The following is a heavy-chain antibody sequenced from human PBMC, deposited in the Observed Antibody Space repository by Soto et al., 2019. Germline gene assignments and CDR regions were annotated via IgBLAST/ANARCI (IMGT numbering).Heavy chain of an antibody. J-gene: IGHJ6*02. V-gene: IGHV2-26*01. CDR1: GFSLSNERMG. CDR3: ARTLNHYGSGTLRAALYYYYGMDV. D-gene: IGHD3-10*01. Sequence: QVTLKESGPVLVKPTETLTLTCTVSGFSLSNERMGVSWIRQPPGKALEWLAHIYSNDDKSYSTSLKSRLTISKDTSKSQVVLTMTNMNPVDTATYYCARTLNHYGSGTLRAALYYYYGMDVWGQGTTVTVSS. CDR2: IYSNDDK.